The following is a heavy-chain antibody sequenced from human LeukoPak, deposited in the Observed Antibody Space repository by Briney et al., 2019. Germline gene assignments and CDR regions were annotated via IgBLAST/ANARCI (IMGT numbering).Heavy chain of an antibody. CDR2: IYYSGST. J-gene: IGHJ3*02. CDR1: GGSISSGGYY. V-gene: IGHV4-61*08. CDR3: ARMNHCSGGSCYGAMAFDI. Sequence: SETLSLTCTVSGGSISSGGYYWSWIRQPPGKGLEWIGYIYYSGSTNYNPSLKSRVTISVDTSKNQFSLKLSSVTAADTAVYYCARMNHCSGGSCYGAMAFDIWGQGTMVTVSS. D-gene: IGHD2-15*01.